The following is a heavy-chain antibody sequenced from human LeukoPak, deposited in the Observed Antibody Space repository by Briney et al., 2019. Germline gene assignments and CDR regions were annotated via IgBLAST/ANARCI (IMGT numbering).Heavy chain of an antibody. CDR2: TSSSDPGT. CDR1: GFPLSSYA. V-gene: IGHV3-23*01. J-gene: IGHJ4*02. Sequence: PGGSLRLSCAASGFPLSSYAMSWVRQASGKGLEWVSATSSSDPGTYYADSVKGRFTISRDNAKNTLYLQMNSLRAEDTAVYYCARVGATSWYWGQGTLVTVSS. D-gene: IGHD1-26*01. CDR3: ARVGATSWY.